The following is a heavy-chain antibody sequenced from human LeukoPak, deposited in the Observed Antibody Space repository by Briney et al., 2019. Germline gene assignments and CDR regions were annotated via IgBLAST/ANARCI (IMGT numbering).Heavy chain of an antibody. CDR1: GFTFRNFG. J-gene: IGHJ5*02. V-gene: IGHV3-23*01. D-gene: IGHD3-16*01. CDR3: AKDNYGGVYAS. CDR2: ISDVVSHT. Sequence: GESLRLSCAAPGFTFRNFGMSWIRQAPGKGLEWVAHISDVVSHTFYADSAKGRFIISRDNSNNRVFLQMNSLRPEDTALYYCAKDNYGGVYASWGQGTLVTVSS.